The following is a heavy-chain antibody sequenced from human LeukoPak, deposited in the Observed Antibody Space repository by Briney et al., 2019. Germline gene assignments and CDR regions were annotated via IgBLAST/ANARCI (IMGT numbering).Heavy chain of an antibody. CDR2: ISSNGGST. CDR1: GFTFSSYA. D-gene: IGHD1-1*01. V-gene: IGHV3-64*01. CDR3: ARDVGTDDYYYYYMDV. J-gene: IGHJ6*03. Sequence: TGGSLRLSXAASGFTFSSYAMHWVRQAPGKGLEYVSAISSNGGSTYYANSVKGRFTISRDNSKNTLYLQMGSLRAEDMAVYYCARDVGTDDYYYYYMDVWGTGTTVTVSS.